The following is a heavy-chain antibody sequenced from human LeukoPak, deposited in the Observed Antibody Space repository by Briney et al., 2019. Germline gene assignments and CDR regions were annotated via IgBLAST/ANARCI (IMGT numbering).Heavy chain of an antibody. J-gene: IGHJ4*02. V-gene: IGHV4-61*05. CDR3: ARSRSPASGYSGYDGFSLGY. CDR2: IYYSGST. Sequence: SETLSLTCTVSGASISSTIYYWSWIRQPPGKGLEWIGYIYYSGSTNYNPSLKSRVTISVDTSKNQFSLKLSSVTAADTAVYYCARSRSPASGYSGYDGFSLGYWGQGTLVTVSS. CDR1: GASISSTIYY. D-gene: IGHD5-12*01.